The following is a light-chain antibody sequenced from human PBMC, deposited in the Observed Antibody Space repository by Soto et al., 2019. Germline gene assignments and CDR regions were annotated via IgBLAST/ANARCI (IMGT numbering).Light chain of an antibody. CDR2: KAS. V-gene: IGKV1-5*03. CDR3: QQYNFYST. CDR1: ESINSY. Sequence: DIQMTQSPSTLSASVGDRVTITCRASESINSYLAWYQQKPGKAPKLLIYKASSLQSGVPSSFSGSGSGTEFTFTISSLQPDDFATYYCQQYNFYSTFGQGTKVEIK. J-gene: IGKJ1*01.